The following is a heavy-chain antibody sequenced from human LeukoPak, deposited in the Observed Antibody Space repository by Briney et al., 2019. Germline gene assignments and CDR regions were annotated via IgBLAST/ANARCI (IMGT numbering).Heavy chain of an antibody. CDR3: ALCQSCYSLSEGAFDI. CDR2: INPNSGDT. J-gene: IGHJ3*02. D-gene: IGHD2-2*01. V-gene: IGHV1-2*02. CDR1: GYIFTGYY. Sequence: ASVKVSCKASGYIFTGYYIHWVRQAPGQGLEWMGWINPNSGDTKYAQKFQGRVTMTRDTSVNTAYMEMSSLTSDDTAVFYCALCQSCYSLSEGAFDIWGQGTMVTVSS.